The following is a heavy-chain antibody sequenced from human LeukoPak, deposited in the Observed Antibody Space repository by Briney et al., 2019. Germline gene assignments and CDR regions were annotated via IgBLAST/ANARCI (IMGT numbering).Heavy chain of an antibody. CDR3: ARDPKYSSSWPFDY. V-gene: IGHV1-2*02. Sequence: ASVKVSCKASGYTFTGYYMHWVRQAPGQGLEWMGWINPNSGGTNYAQKFQGRVTITADKSTSTAYMELSSLRSEDTAVYYCARDPKYSSSWPFDYWGQGTLVTVSS. CDR2: INPNSGGT. CDR1: GYTFTGYY. D-gene: IGHD6-13*01. J-gene: IGHJ4*02.